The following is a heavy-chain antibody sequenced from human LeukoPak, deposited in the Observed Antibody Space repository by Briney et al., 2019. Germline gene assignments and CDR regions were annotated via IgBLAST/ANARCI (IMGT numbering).Heavy chain of an antibody. D-gene: IGHD3-22*01. Sequence: ASVKVSCKASGYTFTRYYIHWVRQAPGQRLEWMGIINPSGGSASYAQKFQGRVTMTRDTSTSTVYMELSSLRSEDTAVYYCATSGGSGYYALDYWGQGTLVTVSS. CDR3: ATSGGSGYYALDY. V-gene: IGHV1-46*01. CDR1: GYTFTRYY. CDR2: INPSGGSA. J-gene: IGHJ4*02.